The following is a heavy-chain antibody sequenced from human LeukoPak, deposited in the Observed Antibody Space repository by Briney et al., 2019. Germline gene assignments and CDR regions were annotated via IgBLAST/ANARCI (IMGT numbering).Heavy chain of an antibody. CDR2: IYYSGST. J-gene: IGHJ4*02. V-gene: IGHV4-59*01. CDR3: ARGAARDDSSGYLGY. CDR1: GGSISSYY. D-gene: IGHD3-22*01. Sequence: SETLSLTCTVSGGSISSYYWSWIRQPPGKGLERIGYIYYSGSTNYNPSLKSRVTISVDTSKNQFSLKLSSVTAADTAVYYCARGAARDDSSGYLGYWGQGTLVTVSS.